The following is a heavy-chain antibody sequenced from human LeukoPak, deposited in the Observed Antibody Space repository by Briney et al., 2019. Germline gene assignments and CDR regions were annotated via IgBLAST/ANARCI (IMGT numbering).Heavy chain of an antibody. CDR3: ARVLRFGDRYFDY. D-gene: IGHD3-10*01. CDR1: GGTFSSYA. V-gene: IGHV1-69*01. CDR2: IIPIFGTA. J-gene: IGHJ4*02. Sequence: GASVKVSCKASGGTFSSYAISWVRQAPGQGLEWMGGIIPIFGTANYAQKFQGRVTITADESTSTAYMELSSLRSEDTAVYYCARVLRFGDRYFDYWGQGTLVTVSS.